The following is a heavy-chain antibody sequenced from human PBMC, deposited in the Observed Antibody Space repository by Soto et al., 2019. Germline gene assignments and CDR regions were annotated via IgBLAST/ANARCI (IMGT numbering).Heavy chain of an antibody. CDR3: ARGGCSSTTCHRGDY. D-gene: IGHD2-2*01. V-gene: IGHV3-7*03. J-gene: IGHJ4*02. Sequence: PGGSLRLSCAASGFTFSSYWMIWVRQAPEKGLEWVGNIRQDGSEKHYVDSVKGRFTISRDNAKNSLYLQMSSLRADDTAVYYCARGGCSSTTCHRGDYWGQGTLVTVSS. CDR2: IRQDGSEK. CDR1: GFTFSSYW.